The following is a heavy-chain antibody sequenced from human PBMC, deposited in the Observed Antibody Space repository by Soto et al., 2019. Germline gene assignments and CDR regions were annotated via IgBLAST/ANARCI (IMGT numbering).Heavy chain of an antibody. Sequence: PGGSLRLSCAASGFTFSSYAMHWVRQAPGKGLEWVAVISYDGSNKYYADSVKGRFTISRDNSKNTLYLQMNSLRAEDTAVYYCAANRYEFDPWGQGTLVTVS. CDR2: ISYDGSNK. D-gene: IGHD1-20*01. CDR3: AANRYEFDP. J-gene: IGHJ5*02. V-gene: IGHV3-30-3*01. CDR1: GFTFSSYA.